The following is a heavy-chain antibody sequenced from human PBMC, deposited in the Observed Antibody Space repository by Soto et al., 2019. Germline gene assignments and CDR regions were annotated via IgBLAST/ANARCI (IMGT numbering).Heavy chain of an antibody. CDR3: ARGGQLWFDAFDI. D-gene: IGHD5-18*01. J-gene: IGHJ3*02. Sequence: ASVEVSGKASGYTFTSYDINWVRQATGQGLEWMGWMNPNSGNTGYAQKFQGRVTMTRNTSISTAYMELSSLRSEDTAVYYCARGGQLWFDAFDIWGQGTMVTVSS. CDR2: MNPNSGNT. CDR1: GYTFTSYD. V-gene: IGHV1-8*01.